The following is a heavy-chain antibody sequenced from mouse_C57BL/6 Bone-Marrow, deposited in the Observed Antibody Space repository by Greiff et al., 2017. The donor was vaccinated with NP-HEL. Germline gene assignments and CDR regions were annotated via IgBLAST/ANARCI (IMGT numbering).Heavy chain of an antibody. CDR3: ARMGSYGSSYGWFAY. J-gene: IGHJ3*01. V-gene: IGHV2-9-1*01. Sequence: VKLMESGPGLVAPSQSLSITCTVSGFSLTSYAISWVRQPPGKGLEWLGVIWTGGGTNYNSALKSRLSISKDNSKSQVFLKMNSLQTDDTARYYCARMGSYGSSYGWFAYWGQGTLVTVSA. CDR1: GFSLTSYA. D-gene: IGHD1-1*01. CDR2: IWTGGGT.